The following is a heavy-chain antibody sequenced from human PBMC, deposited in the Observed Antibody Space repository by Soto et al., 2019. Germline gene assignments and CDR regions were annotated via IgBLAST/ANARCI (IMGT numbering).Heavy chain of an antibody. CDR2: TSYDGSNT. D-gene: IGHD3-3*01. CDR1: GFIFSRHG. CDR3: AKDRGSYDIWSGTQRYYAMDV. J-gene: IGHJ6*02. Sequence: QGQLVESGGGVVQPGTSLRLSCAASGFIFSRHGMHWVRQAPGKGLEWVAFTSYDGSNTYYADSVKGRFTISRDNPKNTLFLQMNSLRPNDTALYFRAKDRGSYDIWSGTQRYYAMDVWGQGATVTVSS. V-gene: IGHV3-30*18.